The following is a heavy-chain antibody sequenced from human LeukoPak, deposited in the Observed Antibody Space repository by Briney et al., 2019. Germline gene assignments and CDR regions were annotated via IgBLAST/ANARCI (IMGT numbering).Heavy chain of an antibody. Sequence: AGGSLRLSCAASGFTVSSNYMSWVRQPPGKGLEWVSVIYSGGSTYYADSVKGRFTISRDNSKNTLYLQMNSLRAEDTAVYYCARDQRYCSSSSCPWEPFDYWGQGTLVTVSS. CDR2: IYSGGST. V-gene: IGHV3-53*01. D-gene: IGHD2-2*01. CDR1: GFTVSSNY. J-gene: IGHJ4*02. CDR3: ARDQRYCSSSSCPWEPFDY.